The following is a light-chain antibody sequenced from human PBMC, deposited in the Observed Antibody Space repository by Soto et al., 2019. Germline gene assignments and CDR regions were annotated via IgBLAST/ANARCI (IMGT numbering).Light chain of an antibody. J-gene: IGKJ1*01. CDR2: GAS. Sequence: EIVMTQSPATLSVSPGERATLSCRASQSVSSSLAWYQQKPGQAPRLLIYGASTRATGIPARFSGSGSGTEFTLTISSLQSEDFAVYYCQQYPKATFGQGTKVEIK. CDR3: QQYPKAT. V-gene: IGKV3-15*01. CDR1: QSVSSS.